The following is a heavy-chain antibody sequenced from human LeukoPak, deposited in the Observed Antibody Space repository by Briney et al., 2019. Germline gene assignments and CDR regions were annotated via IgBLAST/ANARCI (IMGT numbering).Heavy chain of an antibody. CDR3: AVSYYDFWSGYYSNWFDP. D-gene: IGHD3-3*01. J-gene: IGHJ5*02. CDR1: GYSISSGYS. CDR2: INHSGST. Sequence: SETLSLTCTVSGYSISSGYSWGCIRQPPGKGLEWIGEINHSGSTNYNPSLKSRVTISVDTSKNQFSLKLSSVTAADTAVYYCAVSYYDFWSGYYSNWFDPWGQGTLVTVSS. V-gene: IGHV4-38-2*02.